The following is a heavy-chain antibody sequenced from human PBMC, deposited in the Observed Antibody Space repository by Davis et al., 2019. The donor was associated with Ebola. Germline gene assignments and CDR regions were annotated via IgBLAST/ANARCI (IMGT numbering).Heavy chain of an antibody. J-gene: IGHJ6*03. CDR2: IRNDGSNK. CDR3: AKDPYGGASRPYSYYYMDV. CDR1: GHGFTFSAYG. V-gene: IGHV3-30*02. Sequence: GGSLRLSCAASGHGFTFSAYGMHWVRQAPGKGLEWVAFIRNDGSNKYYGASVKGRFTISRDTSKNTLYLQMNSLRADDTAIYYCAKDPYGGASRPYSYYYMDVWGKGTTVTVSS. D-gene: IGHD4-17*01.